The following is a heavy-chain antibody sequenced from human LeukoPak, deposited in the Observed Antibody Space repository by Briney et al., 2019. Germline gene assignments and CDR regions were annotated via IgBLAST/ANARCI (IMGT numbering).Heavy chain of an antibody. CDR1: GGSFSGYY. V-gene: IGHV4-34*01. J-gene: IGHJ4*02. D-gene: IGHD3-16*02. CDR2: INHSGST. CDR3: ARLTTYYDYVWGSYRFKAPRYYFDY. Sequence: SETLSLTCAVYGGSFSGYYWSWIRQPPGKGLEWIGEINHSGSTNYNPSLKSRVTISVDTSKNQFSLTLSSVTAADTAVYYCARLTTYYDYVWGSYRFKAPRYYFDYWGQGTLVTVSS.